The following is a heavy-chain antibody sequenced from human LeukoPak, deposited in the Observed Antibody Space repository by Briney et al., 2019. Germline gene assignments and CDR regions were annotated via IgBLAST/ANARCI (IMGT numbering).Heavy chain of an antibody. CDR1: GYTFTSYG. CDR3: ARVKYYGSGSYYASFDY. Sequence: ASVKVSCKASGYTFTSYGISWVRQAPGQGLEWMGWINPNSGGTNYAQKFQGRVTMTRDTSISTAYMELSRLRSDDTAVYYCARVKYYGSGSYYASFDYWGQGTLVTVSS. V-gene: IGHV1-2*02. CDR2: INPNSGGT. D-gene: IGHD3-10*01. J-gene: IGHJ4*02.